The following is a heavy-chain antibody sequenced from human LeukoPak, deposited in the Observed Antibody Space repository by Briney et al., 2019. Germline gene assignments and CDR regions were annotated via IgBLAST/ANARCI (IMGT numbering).Heavy chain of an antibody. V-gene: IGHV3-7*01. Sequence: GGSLGLSCEASGFDFSNYYMSWVRQAPGQGLEWLANIKYDGTYTYYVDSVKGRLTLSRDNAKNSVYLQMNSLRAEDTAVYYCTRDEGATVATYRFDFWGRGTLVTVSS. CDR2: IKYDGTYT. CDR3: TRDEGATVATYRFDF. J-gene: IGHJ4*02. D-gene: IGHD4-23*01. CDR1: GFDFSNYY.